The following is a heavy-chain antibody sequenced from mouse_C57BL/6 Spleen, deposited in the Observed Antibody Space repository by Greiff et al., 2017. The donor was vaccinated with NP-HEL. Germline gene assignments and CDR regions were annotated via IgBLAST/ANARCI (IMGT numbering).Heavy chain of an antibody. CDR1: GYTFTSYW. D-gene: IGHD2-1*01. J-gene: IGHJ2*01. CDR2: INPSSGYT. V-gene: IGHV1-7*01. CDR3: ARDYYGNYESFDY. Sequence: QVHVKQSGAELAKPGASVKLSCKASGYTFTSYWMPWVKQRPGQGLEWIGYINPSSGYTKYNQKFKDKATLTADKSSSTAYMQLSSLTYEDSAVYYCARDYYGNYESFDYWGQGTTLTVSS.